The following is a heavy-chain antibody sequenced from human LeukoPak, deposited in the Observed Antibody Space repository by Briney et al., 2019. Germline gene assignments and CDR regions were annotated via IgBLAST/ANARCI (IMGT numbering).Heavy chain of an antibody. D-gene: IGHD3-10*01. V-gene: IGHV5-51*01. CDR1: GYSITSYW. CDR3: ARHGSGSGSYSQDYYYYGMDV. J-gene: IGHJ6*02. Sequence: GASLKTSCTGSGYSITSYWIGWVRPMPRKGLELVGIIYPGGSDTRYSPSFQGQVTISADKSISTAYLQWSSLKASDTAMYYCARHGSGSGSYSQDYYYYGMDVWGQGTLVTVSS. CDR2: IYPGGSDT.